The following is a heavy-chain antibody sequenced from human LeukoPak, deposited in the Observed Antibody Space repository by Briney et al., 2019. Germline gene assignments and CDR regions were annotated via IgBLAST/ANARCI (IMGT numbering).Heavy chain of an antibody. D-gene: IGHD3-16*01. CDR3: ARHRWGASGLGQY. V-gene: IGHV4-39*01. CDR2: IYYSGST. Sequence: AETLSLPCTVSGGSISSSSYHWGRIRQPPGKGLVWIGCIYYSGSTYYNPSLKSRVTIYVDTYKDQFYLKLGSGTADDTAVYYCARHRWGASGLGQYWGQGTLVTVSS. J-gene: IGHJ4*02. CDR1: GGSISSSSYH.